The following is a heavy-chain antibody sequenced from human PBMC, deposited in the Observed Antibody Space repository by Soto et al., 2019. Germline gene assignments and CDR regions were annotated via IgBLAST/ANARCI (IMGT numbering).Heavy chain of an antibody. Sequence: QVQLQESGPGLVKPSETLSLTCTVSGGSISSYYWSWIRQPPGKGLEWIGYIYYSGSTNYNPSLKSRVTISVDTSKNQFSLKLSSVTAADTAVYYCVRDGGYSSNFDYWGQGTLVTVSS. CDR2: IYYSGST. J-gene: IGHJ4*02. CDR3: VRDGGYSSNFDY. CDR1: GGSISSYY. V-gene: IGHV4-59*01. D-gene: IGHD1-26*01.